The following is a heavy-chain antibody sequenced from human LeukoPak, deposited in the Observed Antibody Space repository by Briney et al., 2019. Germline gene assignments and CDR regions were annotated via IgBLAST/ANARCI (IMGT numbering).Heavy chain of an antibody. Sequence: SETLSLTCAVYGGSFSGYYWSWIRQPPGKGLEWMGEINHSGSTNYNPSLKSRVTISVDTSKNQFSLKLSSVTAADTAVYYCARAPSSSWSHDAFDIWGQGTMVTVSS. CDR2: INHSGST. J-gene: IGHJ3*02. V-gene: IGHV4-34*01. CDR3: ARAPSSSWSHDAFDI. CDR1: GGSFSGYY. D-gene: IGHD6-13*01.